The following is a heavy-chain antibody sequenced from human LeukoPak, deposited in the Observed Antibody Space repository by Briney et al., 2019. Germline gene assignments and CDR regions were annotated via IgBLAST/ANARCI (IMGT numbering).Heavy chain of an antibody. CDR1: GFTFSNAW. CDR2: ITSKTDGGTT. J-gene: IGHJ6*03. CDR3: TTDLTYCSSTSCYYYYYYMDV. V-gene: IGHV3-15*01. D-gene: IGHD2-2*01. Sequence: GGSLRLSCAASGFTFSNAWMSWVRQAPGKGLEWVGRITSKTDGGTTDYAAPVKGRFTISRDDSKNTLYLQMNSLKTEYTAVYYCTTDLTYCSSTSCYYYYYYMDVWGKGTTVTVSS.